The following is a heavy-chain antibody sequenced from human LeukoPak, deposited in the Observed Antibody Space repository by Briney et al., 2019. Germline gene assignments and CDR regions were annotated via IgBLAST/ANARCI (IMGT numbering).Heavy chain of an antibody. J-gene: IGHJ4*02. V-gene: IGHV1-46*01. D-gene: IGHD6-19*01. CDR3: ARAIRVYSSFDY. Sequence: GASVKVSCKASGYTFTSYGISWVRQAPGQGLEWMGIINPSGGSTSYAQKFQGRVTMTRDTSTSTVYMELSSLRSEDTAVYYCARAIRVYSSFDYWGQGTLVTVSS. CDR2: INPSGGST. CDR1: GYTFTSYG.